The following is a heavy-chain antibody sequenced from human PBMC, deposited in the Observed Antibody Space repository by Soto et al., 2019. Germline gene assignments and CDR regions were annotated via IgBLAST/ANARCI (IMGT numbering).Heavy chain of an antibody. CDR1: GFTFTSSA. J-gene: IGHJ3*02. CDR2: IVVGSGNT. CDR3: AAASAYCGGDCYDAFDI. V-gene: IGHV1-58*02. D-gene: IGHD2-21*02. Sequence: ASVKVSCKASGFTFTSSAMQWVRQARGQRLEWIGWIVVGSGNTNYAQKFQETVTITRDMSTITAYMELSSLRSEDTAVYYCAAASAYCGGDCYDAFDIWGQGTMVTVSS.